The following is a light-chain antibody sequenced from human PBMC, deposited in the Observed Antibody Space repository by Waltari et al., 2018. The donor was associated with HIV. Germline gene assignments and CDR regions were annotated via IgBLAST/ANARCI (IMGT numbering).Light chain of an antibody. CDR1: QHVGSRR. V-gene: IGKV3-20*01. J-gene: IGKJ4*01. Sequence: EIVLTQSPGTLSLSPGDRATLSCRASQHVGSRRLAWYQRKLGQAPRHLIYDAATRATGIPDRISGGGSGTDFTLTINRLEPEDVAVYFCQKYGDTPLTFGGGTKVEIK. CDR2: DAA. CDR3: QKYGDTPLT.